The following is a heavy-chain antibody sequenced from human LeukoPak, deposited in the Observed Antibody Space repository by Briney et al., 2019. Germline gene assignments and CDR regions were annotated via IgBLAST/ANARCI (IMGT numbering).Heavy chain of an antibody. CDR2: IKQDGGEK. D-gene: IGHD5-24*01. CDR3: AGRGDGNLYYFDH. Sequence: PGGSLRLSCAASGFTFSSYWMSWVRQAPGKGLEWVANIKQDGGEKYYVDSVKGRFTISRDNAKNSLYPQMNSLRPEDTAVYYCAGRGDGNLYYFDHWGQGTLVTASS. J-gene: IGHJ4*02. CDR1: GFTFSSYW. V-gene: IGHV3-7*04.